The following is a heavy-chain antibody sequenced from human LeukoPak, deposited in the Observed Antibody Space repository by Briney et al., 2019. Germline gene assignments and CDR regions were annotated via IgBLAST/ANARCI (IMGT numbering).Heavy chain of an antibody. CDR2: IWYDGSNK. CDR1: GFTFSSYG. J-gene: IGHJ4*01. Sequence: GGSLRLSCAASGFTFSSYGMHWVRQAPGKGLEWVAVIWYDGSNKYYADSVKRRFTISRDNSKNTLYLQINILTADDTAVYYCATEVRNYGDYFDYWGHGTLVTVSS. CDR3: ATEVRNYGDYFDY. V-gene: IGHV3-33*01. D-gene: IGHD4-17*01.